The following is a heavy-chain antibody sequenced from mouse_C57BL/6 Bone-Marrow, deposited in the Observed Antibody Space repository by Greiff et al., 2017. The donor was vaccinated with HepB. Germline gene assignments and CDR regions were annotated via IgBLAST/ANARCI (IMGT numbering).Heavy chain of an antibody. Sequence: VQLQQPGTELVKPGASVKLSCKASGYTFTSYWMHWVKQRPGQGLEWIGNINPSNGGTNYNEKFKSKATLTVDKSSSTAYMQLSSLTSEDSAVYYCARLRSRNWVSFAYWGQGTLVTVSA. CDR2: INPSNGGT. CDR1: GYTFTSYW. D-gene: IGHD4-1*01. J-gene: IGHJ3*01. CDR3: ARLRSRNWVSFAY. V-gene: IGHV1-53*01.